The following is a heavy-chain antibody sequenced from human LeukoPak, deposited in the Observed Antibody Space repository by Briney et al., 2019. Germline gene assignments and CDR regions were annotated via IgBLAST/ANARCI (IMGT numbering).Heavy chain of an antibody. Sequence: GGSLRLSCAASGFTFSNYWMSWVRQAPGKGLEWVANMKQDGSETYYVDSVKGRFTISRDNAKNSLYLQMNSLRSDDTAVYYCARDLPIVVVVAAHLDYWGQGTLVTVSS. J-gene: IGHJ4*02. CDR1: GFTFSNYW. CDR2: MKQDGSET. CDR3: ARDLPIVVVVAAHLDY. V-gene: IGHV3-7*03. D-gene: IGHD2-15*01.